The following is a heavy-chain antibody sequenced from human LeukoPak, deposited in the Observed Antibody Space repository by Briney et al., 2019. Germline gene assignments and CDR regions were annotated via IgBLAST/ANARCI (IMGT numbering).Heavy chain of an antibody. CDR3: ARSEVTTITVDY. CDR1: GFTFSTYG. V-gene: IGHV3-48*02. J-gene: IGHJ4*02. D-gene: IGHD5-24*01. CDR2: ISSRSDSV. Sequence: PGGSLRLSCAASGFTFSTYGMNWVRQAPGKRLEWVSYISSRSDSVYYADSVKGRFTISRDNAENSLYLQMNSLRDEDTAVYYCARSEVTTITVDYWGQGTLVTVSS.